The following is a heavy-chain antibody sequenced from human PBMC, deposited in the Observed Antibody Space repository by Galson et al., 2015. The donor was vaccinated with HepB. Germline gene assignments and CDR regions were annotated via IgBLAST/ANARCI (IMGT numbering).Heavy chain of an antibody. V-gene: IGHV1-18*01. Sequence: QSGAEVKKPGASVKVSCKAAGYTFNNYGIQWVRQAPGQGLEWMGWISVYNGNADNSQKFQGRITMTTDTSTRTAFMELRNLRSDDTAVYYCARGKWELLLSAFDIWGQGTLVTVSS. CDR3: ARGKWELLLSAFDI. D-gene: IGHD1-26*01. J-gene: IGHJ3*02. CDR1: GYTFNNYG. CDR2: ISVYNGNA.